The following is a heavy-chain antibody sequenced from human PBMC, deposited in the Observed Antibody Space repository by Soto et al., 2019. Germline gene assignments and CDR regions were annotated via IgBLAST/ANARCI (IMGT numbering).Heavy chain of an antibody. J-gene: IGHJ6*02. CDR3: ARAGPYYYASRMDV. Sequence: EVQLVESGGGLVQPGGSLRLSCAASGIPVSSNYMTWVRQAPGKGLEWVSVLHSGGDTYYANSVKGRFTISRHDSTNTLFLQMNSLTAEDTAVYYCARAGPYYYASRMDVWGQGPTVTVSS. CDR2: LHSGGDT. CDR1: GIPVSSNY. D-gene: IGHD3-10*01. V-gene: IGHV3-53*04.